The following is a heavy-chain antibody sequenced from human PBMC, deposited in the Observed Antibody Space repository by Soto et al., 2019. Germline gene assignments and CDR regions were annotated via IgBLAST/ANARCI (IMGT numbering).Heavy chain of an antibody. J-gene: IGHJ4*02. CDR3: AGKVREAVAGTPPDY. D-gene: IGHD6-19*01. CDR1: GFTFSSYA. V-gene: IGHV3-23*01. Sequence: EVQLLESGGGLVQPGGSLRLSCAASGFTFSSYAMSWVRQAPGKGLEWVSAISGSGGSTYYADSVKGRFTISRDNSKNTLYLQMNSLRDEDTAVYYCAGKVREAVAGTPPDYWGQGTLVTVSS. CDR2: ISGSGGST.